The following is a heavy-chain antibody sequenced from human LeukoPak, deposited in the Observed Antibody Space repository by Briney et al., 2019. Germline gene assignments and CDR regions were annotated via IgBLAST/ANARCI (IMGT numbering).Heavy chain of an antibody. J-gene: IGHJ4*02. CDR3: AKTPRGYTYVPDY. Sequence: PGGSLRLSCAASGFTCRTCAMSWVRQAPGKGLEWVSTISGSGSNTYYADSVKGRFTLSRDNSKNALYLQMHSLRADDTAVYFCAKTPRGYTYVPDYWGQGTLVTVSS. CDR1: GFTCRTCA. D-gene: IGHD5-18*01. CDR2: ISGSGSNT. V-gene: IGHV3-23*01.